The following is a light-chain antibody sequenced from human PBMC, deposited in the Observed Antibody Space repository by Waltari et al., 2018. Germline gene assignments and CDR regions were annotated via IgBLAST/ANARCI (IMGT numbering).Light chain of an antibody. CDR1: SSDVGSYDY. CDR3: SSFKRRDTDTVL. CDR2: EVS. V-gene: IGLV2-14*01. Sequence: QSALTQPASVSGSPGQSITISCTGTSSDVGSYDYVSWYQHHPGKAPKLMIFEVSNRPPGVSDRVSGSKSGNTASLTIYGLQAEDEADYYCSSFKRRDTDTVLFGGGTRLTVL. J-gene: IGLJ2*01.